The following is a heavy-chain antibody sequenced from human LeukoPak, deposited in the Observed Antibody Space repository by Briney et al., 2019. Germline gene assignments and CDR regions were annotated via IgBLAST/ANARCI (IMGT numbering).Heavy chain of an antibody. CDR2: ISSSSSTI. CDR1: GFTFSSYS. D-gene: IGHD6-13*01. V-gene: IGHV3-48*01. CDR3: ARNGRGSSSWYNWFDP. J-gene: IGHJ5*02. Sequence: GGSLRLACAASGFTFSSYSMNWVRQAPGKGLEWVSYISSSSSTIYYADSVKGRFTISRDNAKNSLYLQMNSLRAEDTAVYYCARNGRGSSSWYNWFDPWGQGTLVTVSS.